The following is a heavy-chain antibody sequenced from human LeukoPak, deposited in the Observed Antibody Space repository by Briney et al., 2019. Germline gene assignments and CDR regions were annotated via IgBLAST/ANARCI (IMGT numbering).Heavy chain of an antibody. D-gene: IGHD2-15*01. CDR2: ISGGAVST. Sequence: PSGTLSLTCAVSGGSISSSNWWSWVRQPPGKGLEWVSGISGGAVSTNYADSVTGRFTISRDNSKNTLYLQMNSLRAEDTAVYYCAKSGRYCSGGSCYQEASLDYWGQGTLVTVSS. CDR1: GGSISSSN. V-gene: IGHV3-23*01. CDR3: AKSGRYCSGGSCYQEASLDY. J-gene: IGHJ4*02.